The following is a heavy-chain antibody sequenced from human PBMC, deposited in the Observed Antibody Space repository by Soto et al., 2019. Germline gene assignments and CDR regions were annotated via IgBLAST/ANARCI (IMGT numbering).Heavy chain of an antibody. D-gene: IGHD2-8*01. V-gene: IGHV1-18*01. CDR2: ISGYNGDT. CDR3: AKNGQPPYYYYGMDV. CDR1: GYTFTRYG. J-gene: IGHJ6*02. Sequence: ASVKVSCKASGYTFTRYGISWVRQAPGQGLEWMGWISGYNGDTNYAQKFQGRVTMTIDTSTSTAYLELRSLTSDDTAVYYCAKNGQPPYYYYGMDVWGQGTTVTVSS.